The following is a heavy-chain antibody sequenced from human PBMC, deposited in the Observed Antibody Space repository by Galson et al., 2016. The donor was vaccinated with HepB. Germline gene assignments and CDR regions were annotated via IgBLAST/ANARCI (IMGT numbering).Heavy chain of an antibody. CDR1: GYTFTSYC. V-gene: IGHV1-46*01. J-gene: IGHJ4*02. Sequence: SVKVSCKASGYTFTSYCMHWVRQAPGQGLEWMGILNPSGGSTTYAQKFQGRVTMTRDTSTSTVYMELSSLRSEDTAVYYCARGSSGHVEIDYWGQGTPVTVSS. CDR3: ARGSSGHVEIDY. CDR2: LNPSGGST. D-gene: IGHD6-19*01.